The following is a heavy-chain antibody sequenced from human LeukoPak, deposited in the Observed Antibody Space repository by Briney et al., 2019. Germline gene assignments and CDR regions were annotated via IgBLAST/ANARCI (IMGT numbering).Heavy chain of an antibody. V-gene: IGHV4-39*01. J-gene: IGHJ4*02. CDR1: GGSISSSSYY. CDR3: ARHGRGWFPIYFDY. CDR2: IYYSGST. Sequence: PSETLSLTCTVSGGSISSSSYYWGWIRQPPGKGLEWIGGIYYSGSTYYNPSLKSRVTISVDTSKNQFSLKLSSVTAADTAVYYCARHGRGWFPIYFDYWGQGTLVTVSS. D-gene: IGHD6-19*01.